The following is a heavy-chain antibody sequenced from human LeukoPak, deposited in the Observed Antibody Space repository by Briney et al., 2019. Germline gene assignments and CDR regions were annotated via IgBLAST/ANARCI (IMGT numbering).Heavy chain of an antibody. CDR2: IYHGGNT. J-gene: IGHJ5*02. D-gene: IGHD2-21*02. CDR1: GYSISSGYY. Sequence: SETVSLTCTVSGYSISSGYYWGWIRQPPGKGLEWIGSIYHGGNTYYNPSLKSRVTISVDTSKNQFSLKLSSVTAADTAVYYCARELRIVVVTEDWFDPWGQGTLVTVSS. V-gene: IGHV4-38-2*02. CDR3: ARELRIVVVTEDWFDP.